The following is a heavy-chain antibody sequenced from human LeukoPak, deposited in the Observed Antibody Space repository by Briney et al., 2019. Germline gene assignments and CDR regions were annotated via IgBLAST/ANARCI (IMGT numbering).Heavy chain of an antibody. D-gene: IGHD3-10*01. CDR2: ISSSSNYI. V-gene: IGHV3-21*01. CDR1: GFTFSSYS. CDR3: ARDPYYTADYYYYYYMDV. J-gene: IGHJ6*03. Sequence: PGGSLRLSCAASGFTFSSYSMNWVRQAPGKGLEWVSSISSSSNYIYYADSVKGRFTISRDNAKNSLYLQMNSLRAEDTAVYYCARDPYYTADYYYYYYMDVWGKGTTVTVSS.